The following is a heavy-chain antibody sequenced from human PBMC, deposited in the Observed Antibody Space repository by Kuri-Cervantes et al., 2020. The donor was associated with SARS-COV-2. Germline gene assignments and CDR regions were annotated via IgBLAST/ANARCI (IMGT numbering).Heavy chain of an antibody. Sequence: GGSLRLSCAVSGLTVNEAWMGWVRQAPGRGLEWVGRLKSKSDGGTPDYAAPVKGRFTILGDESKNTLNLQMNSLKTEDTALYYCTTDRAITVRPLFDSWGQGTLVTVSS. CDR1: GLTVNEAW. J-gene: IGHJ4*02. V-gene: IGHV3-15*01. CDR3: TTDRAITVRPLFDS. D-gene: IGHD6-6*01. CDR2: LKSKSDGGTP.